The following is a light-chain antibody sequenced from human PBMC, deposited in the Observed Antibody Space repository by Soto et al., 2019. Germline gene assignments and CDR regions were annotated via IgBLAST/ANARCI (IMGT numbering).Light chain of an antibody. CDR3: QQRSNWPPIT. Sequence: EIGLTKSPPTLSVSTGDRATLSCRASQSVSSYLAWYQQKPGQAPRLLIYDASNRATGIPARFSGSGSGTDFTLTISSLQPEDFAVYYWQQRSNWPPITFGQGARLDI. J-gene: IGKJ5*01. V-gene: IGKV3-11*01. CDR1: QSVSSY. CDR2: DAS.